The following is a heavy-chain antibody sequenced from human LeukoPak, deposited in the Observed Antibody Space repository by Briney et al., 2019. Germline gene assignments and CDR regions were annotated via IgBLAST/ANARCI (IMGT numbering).Heavy chain of an antibody. CDR1: GGSISSGSYY. CDR3: ARRHFGSALRDY. D-gene: IGHD3-10*01. Sequence: SETLSLTCTVSGGSISSGSYYWGWIRQPPGKGLEWIGNIYYSRSTSYNPSLKSRVTISVDTSKNQFSLKLSSVTAADTAVYYCARRHFGSALRDYWGQGTLVTVSS. CDR2: IYYSRST. V-gene: IGHV4-39*01. J-gene: IGHJ4*02.